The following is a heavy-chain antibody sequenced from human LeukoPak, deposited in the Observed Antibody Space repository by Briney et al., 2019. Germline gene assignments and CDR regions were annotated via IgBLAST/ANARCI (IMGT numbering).Heavy chain of an antibody. CDR3: ARGLETLGY. CDR1: GGSISSSSYY. J-gene: IGHJ4*02. Sequence: PSETLSLTCTVSGGSISSSSYYWGWIRQPPGKGLEWIGSIYYSGSTYYNLSLKSRVTISVDTSKNQFSLKLSSVTAADTAVYCCARGLETLGYWGQGTLVTVSS. V-gene: IGHV4-39*07. CDR2: IYYSGST. D-gene: IGHD1-1*01.